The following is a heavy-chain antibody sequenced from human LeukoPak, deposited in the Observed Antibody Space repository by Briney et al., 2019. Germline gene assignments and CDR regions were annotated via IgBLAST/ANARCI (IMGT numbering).Heavy chain of an antibody. Sequence: ASVKVSCKASGYIFTGHYMHWVRQAPGQGLEYMGWINPNSGGTHFAQKSQGRVTMTRDTSISTAYMELSGLRSDDTAVYYCARAQPIIGYQYYGIDVWGQGTTVTVSS. J-gene: IGHJ6*02. D-gene: IGHD3-3*01. CDR1: GYIFTGHY. CDR3: ARAQPIIGYQYYGIDV. V-gene: IGHV1-2*02. CDR2: INPNSGGT.